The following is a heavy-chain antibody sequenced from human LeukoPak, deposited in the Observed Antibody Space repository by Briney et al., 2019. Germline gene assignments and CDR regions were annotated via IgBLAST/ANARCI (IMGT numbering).Heavy chain of an antibody. Sequence: PSQTLSLTCTVSGGSISSGGYYWSWIRQHPGKGLERIGYIYYSGSTYYNPSLKSRVTISVDTSKNQFSLKLSSVTAADTAVYYCGGFDTGAGKNWFDPWGQGTLVTVSS. CDR2: IYYSGST. V-gene: IGHV4-31*03. CDR3: GGFDTGAGKNWFDP. D-gene: IGHD1-14*01. CDR1: GGSISSGGYY. J-gene: IGHJ5*02.